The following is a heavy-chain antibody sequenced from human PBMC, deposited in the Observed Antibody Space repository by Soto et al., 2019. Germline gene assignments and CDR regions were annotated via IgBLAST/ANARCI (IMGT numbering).Heavy chain of an antibody. CDR2: VSHDGAIK. CDR3: LRETQIVRLVGPTTGSPGDLDL. V-gene: IGHV3-30*17. J-gene: IGHJ4*03. D-gene: IGHD4-4*01. Sequence: GGSLRLSCTPSGFTFDNSAMHWVRQAPGKGLEWVAVVSHDGAIKHYAESVRGRLTISRDNSRDTLSLQMNSLRPEDTAVYSCLRETQIVRLVGPTTGSPGDLDLWGQGTLVTVYS. CDR1: GFTFDNSA.